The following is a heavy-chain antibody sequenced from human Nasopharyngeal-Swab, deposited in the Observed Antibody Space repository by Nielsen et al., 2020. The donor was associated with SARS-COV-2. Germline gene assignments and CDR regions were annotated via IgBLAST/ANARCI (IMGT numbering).Heavy chain of an antibody. CDR3: AKDRRGYSYGPKGYYYYGMDV. J-gene: IGHJ6*02. Sequence: ASVKVSCKASGYTFTSYDINWVRQATGQGLEWMGWMNPNSGNTGYAQKFQGRVTMTRNTSTSTAYMELRSLRSDDTAVYYCAKDRRGYSYGPKGYYYYGMDVWGQGTTVTVSS. CDR2: MNPNSGNT. D-gene: IGHD5-18*01. V-gene: IGHV1-8*01. CDR1: GYTFTSYD.